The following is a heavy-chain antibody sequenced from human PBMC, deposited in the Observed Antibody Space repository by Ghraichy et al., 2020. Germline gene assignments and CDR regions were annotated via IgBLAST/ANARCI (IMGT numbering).Heavy chain of an antibody. V-gene: IGHV3-23*01. Sequence: GGSLRLSCAASGFTFSSYAMSWVRQAPGKGLEWVSGISGSGGGTYYADSVKGRFTISRDNSGHTLYLQMNSLRAEDTAVYFCAKDLGFYGLFDYWGRGTLVTVSS. D-gene: IGHD4-17*01. CDR2: ISGSGGGT. CDR1: GFTFSSYA. CDR3: AKDLGFYGLFDY. J-gene: IGHJ4*02.